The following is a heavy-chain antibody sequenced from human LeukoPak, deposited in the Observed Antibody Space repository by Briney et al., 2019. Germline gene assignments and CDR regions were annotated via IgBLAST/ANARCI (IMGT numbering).Heavy chain of an antibody. J-gene: IGHJ3*02. D-gene: IGHD3-10*01. V-gene: IGHV1-18*01. CDR2: ISAYNGNT. CDR1: GYTLTSYG. Sequence: ASVKVSCKASGYTLTSYGISWVRQAPGQGLEWMGWISAYNGNTNYAQKLQGRVTMTTDTSTSTAYMELRSLRSDDTAVYYCARDSRFVVYGSDAFDIWGQGTMVTVSS. CDR3: ARDSRFVVYGSDAFDI.